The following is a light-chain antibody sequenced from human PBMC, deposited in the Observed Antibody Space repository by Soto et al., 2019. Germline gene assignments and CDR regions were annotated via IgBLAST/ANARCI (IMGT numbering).Light chain of an antibody. Sequence: DVQMTQSPSSLSASVGDRVTITCRSSQSISNYLNWYQQNPGKPPRVLIYGATNVQSGVPSRFSGSGSGTDFPLPISHLRPEDFATYYCHQTYRPPLTFGQGTRL. J-gene: IGKJ5*01. CDR3: HQTYRPPLT. CDR2: GAT. V-gene: IGKV1-39*01. CDR1: QSISNY.